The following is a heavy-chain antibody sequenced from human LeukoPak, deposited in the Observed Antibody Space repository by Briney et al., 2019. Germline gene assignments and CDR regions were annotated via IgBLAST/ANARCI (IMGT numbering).Heavy chain of an antibody. D-gene: IGHD3-9*01. J-gene: IGHJ4*02. Sequence: GGSLRLSCAASGFTFSSYWKSWVRQAPGKGLEWVANIKQDGSEKYYVDSVKGRFTISRDNAKNSLYLQMNSLRAEDTAVYYCARDLALYYDILTGYSLFDYWGQGTLVTVSS. CDR2: IKQDGSEK. CDR1: GFTFSSYW. CDR3: ARDLALYYDILTGYSLFDY. V-gene: IGHV3-7*03.